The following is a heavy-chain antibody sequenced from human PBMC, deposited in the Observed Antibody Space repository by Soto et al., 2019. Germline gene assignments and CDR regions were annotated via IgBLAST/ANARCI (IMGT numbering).Heavy chain of an antibody. Sequence: ASVKVSCKVSGYTLTELSMHWVRQAPGKGLEWMGGFDPEDGETIYAQKFQGRVTMTEDTSTDTAYMELSSLRSEDTAVYYCATEGCSGGSCYAGYYYYGMDVWGQGTTVTVSS. J-gene: IGHJ6*02. V-gene: IGHV1-24*01. CDR3: ATEGCSGGSCYAGYYYYGMDV. CDR1: GYTLTELS. D-gene: IGHD2-15*01. CDR2: FDPEDGET.